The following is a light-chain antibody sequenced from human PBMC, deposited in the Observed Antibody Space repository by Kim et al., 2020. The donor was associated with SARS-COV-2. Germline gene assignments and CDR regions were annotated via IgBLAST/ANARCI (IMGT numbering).Light chain of an antibody. J-gene: IGKJ4*01. CDR3: QQYAGSSLS. V-gene: IGKV3-20*01. Sequence: SLSPRERATLSCRASESVSSSLAWYPQRPGQTPRLLIYGASPRATGIPGRVSGGGSRTAFILTISRLEPEDFAIYYCQQYAGSSLSFGGGTKLEI. CDR1: ESVSSS. CDR2: GAS.